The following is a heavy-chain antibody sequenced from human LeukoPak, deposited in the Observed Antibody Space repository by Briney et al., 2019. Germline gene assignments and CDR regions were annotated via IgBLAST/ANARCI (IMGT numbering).Heavy chain of an antibody. CDR3: ARGSSYGTPPDFDY. J-gene: IGHJ4*02. CDR1: GGSFSGYY. CDR2: INHSGST. V-gene: IGHV4-34*01. D-gene: IGHD5-18*01. Sequence: PSETLSLTCAVYGGSFSGYYWSWIRQPPGKGLEWIGEINHSGSTNYNPSLKSRVTISVDTSKNQFSLKLSSVTAADTAVYYCARGSSYGTPPDFDYWGQGTLVTVSS.